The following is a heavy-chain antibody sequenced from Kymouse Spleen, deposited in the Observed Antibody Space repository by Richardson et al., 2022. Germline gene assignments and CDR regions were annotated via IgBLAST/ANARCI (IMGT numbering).Heavy chain of an antibody. D-gene: IGHD2-2*02. Sequence: QVQLQQWGAGLLKPSETLSLTCAVYGGSFSGYYWSWIRQPPGKGLEWIGEINHSGSTNYNPSLKSRVTISVDTSKNQFSLKLSSVTAADTAVYYCARSLYCSSTSCCFDYWGQGTLVTVSS. J-gene: IGHJ4*02. CDR2: INHSGST. CDR3: ARSLYCSSTSCCFDY. CDR1: GGSFSGYY. V-gene: IGHV4-34*01.